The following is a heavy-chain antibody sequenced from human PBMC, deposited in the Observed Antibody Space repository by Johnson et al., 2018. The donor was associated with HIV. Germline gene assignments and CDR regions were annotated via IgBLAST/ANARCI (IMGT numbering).Heavy chain of an antibody. V-gene: IGHV3-74*01. CDR2: LKTDGSDT. Sequence: EVQLVESGGDSVQPGGSLRLSCAASGFIFSNYWMHWVRQAPGKGLIWVACLKTDGSDTNYADSVKGRFTISRDNAKNTVYLQMDSLRDEDMAVYYCARGALGSFDIWGQGTMVTVSA. CDR3: ARGALGSFDI. J-gene: IGHJ3*02. D-gene: IGHD3-10*01. CDR1: GFIFSNYW.